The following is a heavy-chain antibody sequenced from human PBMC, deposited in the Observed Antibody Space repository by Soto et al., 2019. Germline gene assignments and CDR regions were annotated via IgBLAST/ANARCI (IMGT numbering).Heavy chain of an antibody. CDR3: ARDPASYCSSTSCYAGNWFDP. CDR1: GFTFSSYS. D-gene: IGHD2-2*01. Sequence: GGSLRLSCAASGFTFSSYSMNWVRQAPGKGLEWVSYISSSSSTIYYADSVKGRFTISRDNAKNSLYLQMNSLRAEDTAVYYCARDPASYCSSTSCYAGNWFDPWGQGTLVTVSS. V-gene: IGHV3-48*01. CDR2: ISSSSSTI. J-gene: IGHJ5*02.